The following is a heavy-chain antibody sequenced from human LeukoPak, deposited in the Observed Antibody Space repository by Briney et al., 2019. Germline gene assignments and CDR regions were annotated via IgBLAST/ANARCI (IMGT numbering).Heavy chain of an antibody. CDR2: INSDGSSA. CDR3: ARGQSYYEAFDI. V-gene: IGHV3-74*01. D-gene: IGHD1-26*01. Sequence: PGGSLRLSCAASGFSFSNYWMHWVRQAPGKGLVWVSHINSDGSSASYADSVKGRFNISRDNAKNTLDLQMNSLRAEDTAVYYCARGQSYYEAFDIWGKGTMVTVSS. CDR1: GFSFSNYW. J-gene: IGHJ3*02.